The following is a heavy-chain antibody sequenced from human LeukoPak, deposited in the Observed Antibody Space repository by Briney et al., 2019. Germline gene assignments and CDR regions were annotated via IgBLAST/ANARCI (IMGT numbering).Heavy chain of an antibody. V-gene: IGHV1-46*01. Sequence: ASVKVSCKASGYTFTSYYMHWVRQAPGQGPEWMGMIKPGDGGTWNAPKFQDRVTMTRDTSTNTIYMELRSLTSEDTAVYHCARESSEKYYFDFWGQGTQVTVSS. J-gene: IGHJ4*02. CDR2: IKPGDGGT. D-gene: IGHD6-19*01. CDR1: GYTFTSYY. CDR3: ARESSEKYYFDF.